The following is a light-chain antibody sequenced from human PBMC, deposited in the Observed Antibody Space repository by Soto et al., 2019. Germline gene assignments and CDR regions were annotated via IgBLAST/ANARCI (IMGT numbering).Light chain of an antibody. CDR1: QSVGTT. CDR2: SAS. V-gene: IGKV3-15*01. Sequence: EIVMTQSPVTLSVSPGERVTLSCRASQSVGTTVAWYQQKSGRAPRLLIYSASTRATGVPARFSGSASGTDFTLIITYLQSEDFGVYYCQQYKDWPPTFGQGTKVEIK. J-gene: IGKJ1*01. CDR3: QQYKDWPPT.